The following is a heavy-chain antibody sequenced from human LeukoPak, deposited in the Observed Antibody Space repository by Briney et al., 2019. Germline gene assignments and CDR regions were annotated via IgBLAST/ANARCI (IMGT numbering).Heavy chain of an antibody. CDR2: IKQDGSEK. CDR3: AKAAAGTTLGYFDY. CDR1: GFTFSSYW. D-gene: IGHD6-13*01. J-gene: IGHJ4*02. V-gene: IGHV3-7*03. Sequence: GGSLRLSCAASGFTFSSYWMSWVRQAPGKGLEWVANIKQDGSEKYYVDSVKGRFTISRDNAKNSLYLQMNSLRAEDTALYYCAKAAAGTTLGYFDYWGQGTLVTVSS.